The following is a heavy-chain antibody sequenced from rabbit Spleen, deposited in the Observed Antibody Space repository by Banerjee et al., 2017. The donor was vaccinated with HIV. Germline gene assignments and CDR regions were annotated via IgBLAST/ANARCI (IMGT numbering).Heavy chain of an antibody. J-gene: IGHJ4*01. CDR1: GVSFSGNSY. Sequence: QSLEESGGDLVKPGASLTLTCIASGVSFSGNSYICWVRQAPGKGLEWIVCIDTGSSTFTYFASWAKGRFTISKTSSTTVTLQMTSLTAADTATYFCARDLAGVIGWNFNLWGPGTLVTVS. D-gene: IGHD4-1*01. CDR2: IDTGSSTFT. CDR3: ARDLAGVIGWNFNL. V-gene: IGHV1S40*01.